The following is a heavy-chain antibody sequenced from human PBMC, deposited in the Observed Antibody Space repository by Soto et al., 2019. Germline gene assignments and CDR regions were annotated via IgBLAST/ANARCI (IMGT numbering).Heavy chain of an antibody. V-gene: IGHV1-69*13. CDR3: ARVEQAYYYDSSGYYYY. J-gene: IGHJ4*02. Sequence: ASVKVSCKASGGTFSSYAISWVRQAPGQGLEWMGGIIPIFGTANYAQKFQGRVTITADESTSTAYMELSSLRSEDTAVYYCARVEQAYYYDSSGYYYYWGQGTLVTVSS. CDR2: IIPIFGTA. CDR1: GGTFSSYA. D-gene: IGHD3-22*01.